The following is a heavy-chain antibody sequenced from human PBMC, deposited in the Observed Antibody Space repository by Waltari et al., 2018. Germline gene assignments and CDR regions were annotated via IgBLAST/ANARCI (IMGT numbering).Heavy chain of an antibody. CDR1: GGSISGYY. CDR2: SYTSGST. CDR3: ARGDFWSGYYIDY. D-gene: IGHD3-3*01. V-gene: IGHV4-4*07. Sequence: QVQLQESGPGLVQPSETLSLTCTVSGGSISGYYWSWIRPPAGKGLEWIGRSYTSGSTNYNPSLKSRVTMSVDTSKNQFSLKLSSVTAADTAVYYCARGDFWSGYYIDYWGQGTLVTVSS. J-gene: IGHJ4*02.